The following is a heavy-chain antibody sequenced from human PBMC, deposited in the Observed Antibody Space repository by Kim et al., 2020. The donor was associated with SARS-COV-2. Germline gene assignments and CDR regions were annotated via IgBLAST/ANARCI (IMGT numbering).Heavy chain of an antibody. CDR1: GYTFTGYY. CDR2: INPNSGGT. J-gene: IGHJ6*02. CDR3: ASPSYDFWRADLLGHYYGMDV. V-gene: IGHV1-2*02. D-gene: IGHD3-3*01. Sequence: ASVKVSCKASGYTFTGYYMHWVRQAPGQGLEWMGWINPNSGGTNYAQKFQGRVTMTRDTSISTAYMELSRLRSDDTAVYYCASPSYDFWRADLLGHYYGMDVWGQGTTVTVSS.